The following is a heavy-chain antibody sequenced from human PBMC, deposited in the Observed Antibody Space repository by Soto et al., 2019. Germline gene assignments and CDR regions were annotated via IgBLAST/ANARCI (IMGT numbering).Heavy chain of an antibody. V-gene: IGHV4-39*01. J-gene: IGHJ3*02. CDR1: GGSISSSSYY. CDR2: IYYSGST. D-gene: IGHD3-22*01. CDR3: ARHKDDYYDRSGYDYGYAFDI. Sequence: QLQLQESGPGLVKPSETLSLTCTVSGGSISSSSYYWGWIRQPPGKGLEWIGSIYYSGSTYYNPSRKSRVTISVDTAKNQSSRKLSSVTAADTAVYDCARHKDDYYDRSGYDYGYAFDIWGQGTMVTVSS.